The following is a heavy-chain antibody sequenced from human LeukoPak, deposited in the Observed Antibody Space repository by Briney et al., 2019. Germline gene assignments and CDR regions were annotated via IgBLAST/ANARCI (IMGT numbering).Heavy chain of an antibody. CDR2: IYYSGST. CDR3: ARAGHDTRFDY. CDR1: GGSISSSGYY. D-gene: IGHD3-22*01. V-gene: IGHV4-39*07. J-gene: IGHJ4*02. Sequence: PSETLSLTCTVSGGSISSSGYYWGWIRQPPGKGLEWIGSIYYSGSTNYNPSLKSRVTISVDTSKNQFSLKLSSVTAADTAVYYCARAGHDTRFDYWGQGTLVTVSS.